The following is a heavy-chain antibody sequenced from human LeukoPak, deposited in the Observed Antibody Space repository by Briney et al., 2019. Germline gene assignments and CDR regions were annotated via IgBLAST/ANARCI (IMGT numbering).Heavy chain of an antibody. CDR2: IIPIIGTA. J-gene: IGHJ6*02. CDR3: ARVSIKQGQNYYYNGMDV. CDR1: GGTFSSYA. V-gene: IGHV1-69*13. Sequence: ASVKVSCKASGGTFSSYAISWVRQAPGQGLEWMGGIIPIIGTANNAQKFQGRVTITADESTSTAYMELSSLRSEDTAVYYCARVSIKQGQNYYYNGMDVWGQGTTVTVSS.